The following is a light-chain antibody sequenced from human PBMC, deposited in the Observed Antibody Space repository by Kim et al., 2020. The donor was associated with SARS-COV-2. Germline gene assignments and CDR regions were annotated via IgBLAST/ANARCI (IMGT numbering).Light chain of an antibody. V-gene: IGKV3-20*01. CDR1: QSVSSNY. CDR3: QQYGSSPGT. Sequence: EIVLTQSPGTLSLSPGERATLSCRASQSVSSNYLAWYQQKPGQAPRLLIYGASSRATGIPDRFSGSGSGTDFTLTIRRLDPEDFAVYYCQQYGSSPGTFGQGTKVDIK. J-gene: IGKJ1*01. CDR2: GAS.